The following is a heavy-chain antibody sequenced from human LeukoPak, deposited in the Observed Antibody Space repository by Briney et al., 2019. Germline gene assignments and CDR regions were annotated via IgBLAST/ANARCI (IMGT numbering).Heavy chain of an antibody. CDR2: MNPNSGNT. CDR1: GYTFTSYD. D-gene: IGHD3-10*01. CDR3: ARLGGNYYGSGRYYNWFDP. Sequence: GASVKVSCKASGYTFTSYDINWVRQATGQGLEWMGWMNPNSGNTAYVQKFQGRVTMTRNTSISTAYMELSSLTPEDTAVYYCARLGGNYYGSGRYYNWFDPWGQGTAVTVSS. V-gene: IGHV1-8*01. J-gene: IGHJ5*02.